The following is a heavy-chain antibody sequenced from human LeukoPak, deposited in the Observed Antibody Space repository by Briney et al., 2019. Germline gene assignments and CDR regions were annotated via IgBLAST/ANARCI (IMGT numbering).Heavy chain of an antibody. D-gene: IGHD2-2*01. Sequence: SETLSLTCTVSGGSLSNYHWSWIRQPPGKGLEWIGSIYYTGSTNYNPSLKSRVPISVATSKNQFSLKLSFMSAADTAVYYCARETYRYCTSTSCGLYYFDYWGQGILVTVSS. CDR3: ARETYRYCTSTSCGLYYFDY. J-gene: IGHJ4*02. V-gene: IGHV4-59*01. CDR1: GGSLSNYH. CDR2: IYYTGST.